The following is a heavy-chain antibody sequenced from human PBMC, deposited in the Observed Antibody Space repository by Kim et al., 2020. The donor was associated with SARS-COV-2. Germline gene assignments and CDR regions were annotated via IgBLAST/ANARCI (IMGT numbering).Heavy chain of an antibody. CDR2: IYYSGST. D-gene: IGHD5-18*01. J-gene: IGHJ5*02. V-gene: IGHV4-31*03. CDR1: GGSISSGGYY. Sequence: SETLYLTCTVSGGSISSGGYYWSWIRQHPGKGLEWIGYIYYSGSTYYNPSLKSRVTISVDTSKNQFSLKLSSVTAADTAVYYCARELGAMETLHLLENWFDPWGQGTLVTVSS. CDR3: ARELGAMETLHLLENWFDP.